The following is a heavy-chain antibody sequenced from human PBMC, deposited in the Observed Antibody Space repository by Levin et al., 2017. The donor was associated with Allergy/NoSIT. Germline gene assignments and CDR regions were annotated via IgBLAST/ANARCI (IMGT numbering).Heavy chain of an antibody. V-gene: IGHV4-59*08. D-gene: IGHD2-2*01. CDR1: GGSISSYY. CDR3: ARSARVTVIPAAIFAFDP. CDR2: IHYTGYT. Sequence: PSETLSLTCTVSGGSISSYYWSWIRQSPGKRPEWIGYIHYTGYTNYSPSLKSRVTISLDTSKNQFSLKLTSVTAADTAVYSCARSARVTVIPAAIFAFDPWGQGILVTVSS. J-gene: IGHJ5*02.